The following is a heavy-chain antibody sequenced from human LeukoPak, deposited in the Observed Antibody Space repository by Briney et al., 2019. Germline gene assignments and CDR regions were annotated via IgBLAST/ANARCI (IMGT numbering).Heavy chain of an antibody. D-gene: IGHD2-2*01. CDR2: ITHDGRQK. Sequence: GESLRLSCAAPEFTFSSYWMSWVRQPPGSGLEWVATITHDGRQKYYGDSVKGRFALSRDNAYNSLYLQMNSLRAEDTAVYYCARMKGCSSTTCYFAIYWGQGTLVTVSS. CDR1: EFTFSSYW. J-gene: IGHJ4*02. V-gene: IGHV3-7*01. CDR3: ARMKGCSSTTCYFAIY.